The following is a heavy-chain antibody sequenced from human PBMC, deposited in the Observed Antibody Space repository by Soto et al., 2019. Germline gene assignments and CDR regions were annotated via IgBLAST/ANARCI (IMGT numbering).Heavy chain of an antibody. V-gene: IGHV3-23*01. J-gene: IGHJ4*02. CDR2: ISGSGGST. Sequence: GGSLRLSCAASGFTFSSYAMSWVRQAPGKGLEWVSAISGSGGSTYYADSVKGRFTISRDNSKNTLYLQMNSLRAEDTAVYYCAKDRGIVVVPAAIGDWGQGTLVTVSS. CDR1: GFTFSSYA. CDR3: AKDRGIVVVPAAIGD. D-gene: IGHD2-2*02.